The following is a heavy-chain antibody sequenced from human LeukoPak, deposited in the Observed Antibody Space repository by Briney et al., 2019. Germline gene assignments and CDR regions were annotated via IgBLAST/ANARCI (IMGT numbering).Heavy chain of an antibody. D-gene: IGHD3-16*01. J-gene: IGHJ5*02. V-gene: IGHV1-2*04. CDR3: ARASYYDYVWGSFVWSDP. CDR2: INPNSGGT. CDR1: GYTFTGYY. Sequence: ASVKVSCKASGYTFTGYYMHWVRQAPGQGLEWMGWINPNSGGTNYAQKFQGWVTMTRDTSISTAYMELSRLRSDDTAVYYCARASYYDYVWGSFVWSDPWGQGTLVTVSS.